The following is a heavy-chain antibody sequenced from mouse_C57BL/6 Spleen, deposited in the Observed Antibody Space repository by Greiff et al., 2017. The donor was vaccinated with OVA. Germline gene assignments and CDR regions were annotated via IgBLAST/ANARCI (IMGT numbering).Heavy chain of an antibody. J-gene: IGHJ2*01. CDR3: ARIGNYVCY. CDR2: IDPSDSYT. Sequence: QVQLKQPGAELVMPGASVKLSCKASGYTFTSYWMHWVKQRPGQGLEWIGEIDPSDSYTNYNQKFKGKSTLTVDKSSSTAYMQLSSLTSEDSAVYYCARIGNYVCYWGQGTTLTVSS. D-gene: IGHD1-1*02. V-gene: IGHV1-69*01. CDR1: GYTFTSYW.